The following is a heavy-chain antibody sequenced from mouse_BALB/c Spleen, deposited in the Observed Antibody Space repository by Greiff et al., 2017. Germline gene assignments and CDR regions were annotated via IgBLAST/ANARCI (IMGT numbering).Heavy chain of an antibody. J-gene: IGHJ2*01. CDR2: INPYNGDT. Sequence: EVQLQQSGPELVKPGASMKISCKASGYSFTGYTMNWVKQSHGKSLEWIGRINPYNGDTFYNQKFKGKATLTVDKSSSTAHMELLSLTSEDSAVYYCGRDFDYWGQGTTLTVSS. V-gene: IGHV1-37*01. CDR3: GRDFDY. CDR1: GYSFTGYT.